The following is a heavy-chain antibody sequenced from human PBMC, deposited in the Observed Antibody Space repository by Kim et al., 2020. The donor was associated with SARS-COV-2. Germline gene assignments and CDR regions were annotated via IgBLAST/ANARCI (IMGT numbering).Heavy chain of an antibody. CDR2: ISGSGGST. J-gene: IGHJ4*02. CDR3: AKDLRGGVLYGSGSYSDY. D-gene: IGHD3-10*01. CDR1: GFTFSSYA. Sequence: GGSLRLSCAASGFTFSSYAMSWVRQAPGKGLEWVSAISGSGGSTYYADSVKGRFTISRDNSKNTLYLQMNSLRAEDTAVYYCAKDLRGGVLYGSGSYSDYWGQGTLVTVSS. V-gene: IGHV3-23*01.